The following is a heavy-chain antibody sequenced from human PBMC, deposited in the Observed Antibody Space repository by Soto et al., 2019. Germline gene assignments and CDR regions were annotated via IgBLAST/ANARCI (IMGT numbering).Heavy chain of an antibody. Sequence: ASVKVSCKASGYTFTSYAMHWVRQAPGQRLEWMGWINAGNGNTKYSQKFQGRVSITRDSSASTAYMELSSLRSEDTAVYYCARWSYDSSGYVDYWGQGTLVTVSS. D-gene: IGHD3-22*01. J-gene: IGHJ4*02. CDR2: INAGNGNT. V-gene: IGHV1-3*01. CDR1: GYTFTSYA. CDR3: ARWSYDSSGYVDY.